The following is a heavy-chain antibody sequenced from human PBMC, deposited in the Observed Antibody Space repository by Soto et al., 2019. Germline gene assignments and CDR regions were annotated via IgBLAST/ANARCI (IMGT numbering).Heavy chain of an antibody. CDR1: GFTVSSNY. D-gene: IGHD6-19*01. J-gene: IGHJ2*01. Sequence: EVQLVETGGGLIQLGGSLRLSCAASGFTVSSNYMSWVRQAPGKGLEWVSVIYSGGSTYYADSVKGRFTISRDNSKNTLYLQMNSLRAEDTAVYYCAGPSSGWSAHTGPGYFDLWGRGTLVTVSS. CDR3: AGPSSGWSAHTGPGYFDL. V-gene: IGHV3-53*02. CDR2: IYSGGST.